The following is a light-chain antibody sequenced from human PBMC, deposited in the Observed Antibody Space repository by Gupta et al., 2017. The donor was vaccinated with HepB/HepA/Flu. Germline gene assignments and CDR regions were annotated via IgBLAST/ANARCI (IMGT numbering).Light chain of an antibody. CDR2: DAS. CDR1: QSVSSY. J-gene: IGKJ5*01. Sequence: EIVLTQSPATLSLSPGERATLSCRASQSVSSYLAWYQQKPGQAPRLLIYDASNRATGIPARFSGSGSGTDXPLTISXREQEDFAVYYCQQRSNWPPVTFGXGTRLEIK. V-gene: IGKV3-11*01. CDR3: QQRSNWPPVT.